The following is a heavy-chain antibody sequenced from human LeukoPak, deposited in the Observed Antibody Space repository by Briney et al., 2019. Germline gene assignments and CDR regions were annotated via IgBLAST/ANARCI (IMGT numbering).Heavy chain of an antibody. D-gene: IGHD3-10*01. CDR1: GFTFSSYG. CDR2: ISYDGSNK. J-gene: IGHJ5*02. CDR3: ARDTMVRGVISKFDP. Sequence: PGRSLRLSCAASGFTFSSYGMHWVRQAPGKGLEWVAVISYDGSNKYYADSVKGRFTISRDNAKNSLCLQMNSLRAEDTAVYYCARDTMVRGVISKFDPWGQGTLVTVSS. V-gene: IGHV3-30*03.